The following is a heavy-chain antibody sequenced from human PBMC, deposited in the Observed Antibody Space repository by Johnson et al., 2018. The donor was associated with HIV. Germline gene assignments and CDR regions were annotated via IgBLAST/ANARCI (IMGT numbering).Heavy chain of an antibody. J-gene: IGHJ3*02. D-gene: IGHD4-17*01. V-gene: IGHV3-7*05. CDR3: AKDISRLRLWAFDI. CDR2: INQDGREK. CDR1: GFTFSSYW. Sequence: VQLVESGGGLVQSGGSLRLSCAVSGFTFSSYWMSWVRQAPGKGLEWVANINQDGREKYYVDSVKGRFSISRDNAKNSLYLQMNSLTAEDTAFYYCAKDISRLRLWAFDIWGQGTMVTVSS.